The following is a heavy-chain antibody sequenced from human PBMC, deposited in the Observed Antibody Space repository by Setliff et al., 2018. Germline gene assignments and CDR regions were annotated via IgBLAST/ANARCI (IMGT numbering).Heavy chain of an antibody. J-gene: IGHJ4*02. CDR2: INTGGGSA. CDR1: GFTFTDYG. V-gene: IGHV1-46*01. CDR3: ARGGMAAAGRKGVFEH. Sequence: GASVKVSCKSSGFTFTDYGITWVRQVPGQGLEWMGIINTGGGSASYAQKFQGRVTMTSDTSTSTVYMEVNSVTSDDTAMYFCARGGMAAAGRKGVFEHWGQGTLVTVSS. D-gene: IGHD6-13*01.